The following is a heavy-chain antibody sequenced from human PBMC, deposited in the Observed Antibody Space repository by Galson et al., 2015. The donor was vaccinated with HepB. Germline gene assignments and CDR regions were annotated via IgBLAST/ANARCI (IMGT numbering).Heavy chain of an antibody. D-gene: IGHD7-27*01. Sequence: SLRLSCAASGFIFNNYNMIWVRQAPGKGLEWVSSISSDSTYIFYAASVQFRFTISRDNPKKSLSLQINNLRAEDTALYYCPRDHPLGTTLNYWGQGTLVTVYS. J-gene: IGHJ4*02. CDR1: GFIFNNYN. CDR3: PRDHPLGTTLNY. V-gene: IGHV3-21*01. CDR2: ISSDSTYI.